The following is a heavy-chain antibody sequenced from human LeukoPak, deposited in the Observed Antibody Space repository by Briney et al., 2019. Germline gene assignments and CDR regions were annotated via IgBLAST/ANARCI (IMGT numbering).Heavy chain of an antibody. Sequence: PSETLSLTCTVSGGSINSYYWSWIRQPPGKGLEWIGYLYYSGSTNSNPSLKSRVTMSVDTSKNQFSLKLRSVTAADTAVYYCARGGSGISNAFDTWGQGTMVTVSS. D-gene: IGHD3-10*01. J-gene: IGHJ3*02. CDR1: GGSINSYY. CDR2: LYYSGST. V-gene: IGHV4-59*01. CDR3: ARGGSGISNAFDT.